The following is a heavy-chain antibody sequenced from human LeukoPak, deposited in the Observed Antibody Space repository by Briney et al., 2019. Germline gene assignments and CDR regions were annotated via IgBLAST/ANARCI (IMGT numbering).Heavy chain of an antibody. Sequence: PSETLSLTCTVSGGSVSSGSYYWSWIRQPPGKGLEWIGYIYYSGSTNYNPSLKSRVTISVDTSKNQFSLKLSSVTAADTAVYYCARGISSGWSRAVGYSGQGTLVTVSS. D-gene: IGHD6-19*01. CDR1: GGSVSSGSYY. V-gene: IGHV4-61*01. CDR2: IYYSGST. J-gene: IGHJ4*02. CDR3: ARGISSGWSRAVGY.